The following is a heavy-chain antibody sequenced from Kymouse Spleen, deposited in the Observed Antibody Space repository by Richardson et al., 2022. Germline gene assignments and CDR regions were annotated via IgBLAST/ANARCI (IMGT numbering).Heavy chain of an antibody. CDR2: ISSSSSTI. CDR1: GFTFSSYS. CDR3: AREGIAAPITMVRGGEDY. V-gene: IGHV3-48*02. Sequence: EVQLVESGGGLVQPGGSLRLSCAASGFTFSSYSMNWVRQAPGKGLEWVSYISSSSSTIYYADSVKGRFTISRDNAKNSLYLQMNSLRDEDTAVYYCAREGIAAPITMVRGGEDYWGQGTLVTVSS. J-gene: IGHJ4*02. D-gene: IGHD3-10*01.